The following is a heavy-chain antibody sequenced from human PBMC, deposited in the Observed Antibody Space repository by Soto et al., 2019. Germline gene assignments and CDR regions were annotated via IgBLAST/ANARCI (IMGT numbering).Heavy chain of an antibody. CDR3: ARGGAYRSGYPDY. CDR2: ISDTSSST. Sequence: GSLRLSCAAAGFTFSDYYMSWILQAPGKGLEWVSYISDTSSSTNYADSVKGRFTISRGNAKNSLYLQMNSLRAGDTAVYYCARGGAYRSGYPDYWGQGTLVTVSS. CDR1: GFTFSDYY. V-gene: IGHV3-11*06. J-gene: IGHJ4*02. D-gene: IGHD5-18*01.